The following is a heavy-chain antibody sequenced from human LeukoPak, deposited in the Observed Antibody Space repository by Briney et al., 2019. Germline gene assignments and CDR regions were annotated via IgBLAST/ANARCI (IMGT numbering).Heavy chain of an antibody. V-gene: IGHV3-30-3*01. Sequence: GRSLRLSCAASGFTFSSSAMHWVRQAPGKGLEWVAVISYDGSNKYYADSVKGRFTISRDNSKNTLYLQMNSLRAEDTAVYYCAKVEVVGAFDIWGQGTMVTVSS. D-gene: IGHD2-15*01. J-gene: IGHJ3*02. CDR3: AKVEVVGAFDI. CDR1: GFTFSSSA. CDR2: ISYDGSNK.